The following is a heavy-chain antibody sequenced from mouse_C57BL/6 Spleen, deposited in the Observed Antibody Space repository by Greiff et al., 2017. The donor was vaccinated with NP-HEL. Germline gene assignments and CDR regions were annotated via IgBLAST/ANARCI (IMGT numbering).Heavy chain of an antibody. J-gene: IGHJ2*01. CDR2: IRPNSGST. CDR3: ARDGNSYYFDY. CDR1: GYTFTSYW. Sequence: QVQLQQPGAELVKPGASVKLSCKASGYTFTSYWMHWVKQRPGQGLEWIGMIRPNSGSTNYNEKFKSKATLTVDKASSTAYMQLSSLTSEDSAVYYCARDGNSYYFDYWGQGTTLTVSS. D-gene: IGHD2-1*01. V-gene: IGHV1-64*01.